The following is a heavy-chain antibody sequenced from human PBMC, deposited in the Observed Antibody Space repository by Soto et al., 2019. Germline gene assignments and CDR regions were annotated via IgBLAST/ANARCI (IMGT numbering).Heavy chain of an antibody. CDR2: LYYRGST. CDR1: GGSISSSSYS. D-gene: IGHD5-18*01. V-gene: IGHV4-39*01. CDR3: ARHRWIQLGLNRPYFDY. Sequence: QLQLQESGPGLVQPSETLSLTCTVSGGSISSSSYSWGWIRQPPGKGLAWIGRLYYRGSTYYNPSLKCRVTISVDTSKNQFSLKLSSVTAADTAVYYCARHRWIQLGLNRPYFDYWGQGTMVTVSS. J-gene: IGHJ4*02.